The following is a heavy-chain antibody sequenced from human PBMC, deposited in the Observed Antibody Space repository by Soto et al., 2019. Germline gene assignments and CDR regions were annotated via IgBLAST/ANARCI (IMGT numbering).Heavy chain of an antibody. Sequence: QVQLVESGGGVVQPGRSLRLSCAASGFTFSSYGMHWVRQAPGKGLEWVAVISYDGSNKYYADSVKGRFTISRDNSKNXXXXXXXXXXXXXTAVYYCAKRGDYSGSYLGAFDIWGQGTMVTVSS. D-gene: IGHD1-26*01. CDR1: GFTFSSYG. CDR2: ISYDGSNK. J-gene: IGHJ3*02. V-gene: IGHV3-30*18. CDR3: AKRGDYSGSYLGAFDI.